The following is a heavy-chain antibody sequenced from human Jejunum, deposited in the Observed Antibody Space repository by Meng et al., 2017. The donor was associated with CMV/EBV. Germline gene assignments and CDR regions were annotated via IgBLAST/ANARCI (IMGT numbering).Heavy chain of an antibody. D-gene: IGHD3-10*01. CDR3: AVGYGSGSNNWFDP. J-gene: IGHJ5*02. CDR1: GGSFIGYY. CDR2: INHSRGT. V-gene: IGHV4-34*01. Sequence: VQFREGGAGLLKPSGPLALTWAVYGGSFIGYYWSWNRQPPGKGLEWIGEINHSRGTKYNPSLKSRVTISVDTSKNQFSLKLSSVTAADTAVYYCAVGYGSGSNNWFDPWGQGTLVTVSS.